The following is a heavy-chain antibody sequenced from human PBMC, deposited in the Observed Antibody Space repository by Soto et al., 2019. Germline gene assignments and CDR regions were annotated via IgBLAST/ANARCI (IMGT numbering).Heavy chain of an antibody. V-gene: IGHV4-34*01. J-gene: IGHJ4*01. D-gene: IGHD3-3*01. CDR1: GGSFSGYY. Sequence: SGTLSLTYAVYGGSFSGYYWRWIRQPPGKGLEWIGEINHSGSTNYNPSLKSRVTISVDTSKNQFSLKLSSVTAADTAVYYCARTICFLEWLPNEYFDYWRHGALMT. CDR3: ARTICFLEWLPNEYFDY. CDR2: INHSGST.